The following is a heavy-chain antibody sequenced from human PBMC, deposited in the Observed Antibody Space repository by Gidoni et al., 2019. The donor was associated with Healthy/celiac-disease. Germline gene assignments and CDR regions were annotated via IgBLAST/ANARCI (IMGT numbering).Heavy chain of an antibody. V-gene: IGHV3-23*01. CDR2: ISGSGGST. CDR1: GFTFSSYA. Sequence: EVQLLESGGGLVQPGGSLRLSCAASGFTFSSYAMSWVRQAPGKGLEWVSAISGSGGSTYYADSVKGRFTISRDNSKNTLYLQMNSLRAEDTAVYYCAKDRGTYCGGDCYRPDAFDIWGQGTMVTVSS. J-gene: IGHJ3*02. D-gene: IGHD2-21*02. CDR3: AKDRGTYCGGDCYRPDAFDI.